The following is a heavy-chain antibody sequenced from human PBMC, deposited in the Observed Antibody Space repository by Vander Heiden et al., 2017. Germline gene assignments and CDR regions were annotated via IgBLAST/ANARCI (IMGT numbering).Heavy chain of an antibody. CDR3: ARGHSGSLDI. Sequence: EEQLVESGGGLVQPGGSLRLSCAASGFIFSSYARHGVRQAPGRGLEWISYISSSSRGVTHYAESVKGRFVISRDDAKNALFLQINSLRGEDTALYYCARGHSGSLDIWGQGTMVTVSS. CDR1: GFIFSSYA. CDR2: ISSSSRGVT. V-gene: IGHV3-48*01. J-gene: IGHJ3*02. D-gene: IGHD6-6*01.